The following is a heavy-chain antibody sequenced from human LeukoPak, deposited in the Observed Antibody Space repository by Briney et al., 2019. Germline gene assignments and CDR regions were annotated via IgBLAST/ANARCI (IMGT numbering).Heavy chain of an antibody. D-gene: IGHD5-24*01. CDR2: ISSGGGST. CDR1: GFTFSSYA. J-gene: IGHJ4*02. V-gene: IGHV3-23*01. CDR3: ARDAKQLPY. Sequence: GGSLRLSCAASGFTFSSYAMSWVRQAPGKGLEWVSSISSGGGSTYYADSVKGRFTISRDTSKNTLYLQMNSLRPEDTAVYYCARDAKQLPYWGQGTLVTVSS.